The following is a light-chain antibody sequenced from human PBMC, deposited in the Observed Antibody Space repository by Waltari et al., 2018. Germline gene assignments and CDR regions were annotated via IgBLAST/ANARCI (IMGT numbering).Light chain of an antibody. CDR3: SSQSSDTVVI. CDR2: DVN. CDR1: SSDVGRDDS. Sequence: QSALTQPASVSVSPGQSITISCTGSSSDVGRDDSVSWYQDHPGQAPKVIIYDVNNRPSVVSDRFSGSKSGNTASLTISGLQAEDEANYYCSSQSSDTVVIFGGGTKLTVL. V-gene: IGLV2-14*03. J-gene: IGLJ2*01.